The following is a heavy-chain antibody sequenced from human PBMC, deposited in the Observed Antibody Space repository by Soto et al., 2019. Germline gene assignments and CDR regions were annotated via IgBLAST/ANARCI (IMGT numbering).Heavy chain of an antibody. CDR3: VKLRGWLAVGANSGMDFDS. V-gene: IGHV3-23*01. D-gene: IGHD1-26*01. CDR1: GLTFSTYA. CDR2: ITGTSVRT. Sequence: EVQLLESGGGLVQPGVSLSLSCAASGLTFSTYAMSWVRQAPGKGLEWVSGITGTSVRTSYADSVQGRFTISRDNSKNSLFLQTHSLRADDSALYYCVKLRGWLAVGANSGMDFDSWGQGTLVTVSS. J-gene: IGHJ4*02.